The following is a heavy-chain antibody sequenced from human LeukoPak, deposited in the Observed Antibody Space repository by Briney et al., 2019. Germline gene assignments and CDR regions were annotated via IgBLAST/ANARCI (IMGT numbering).Heavy chain of an antibody. CDR3: AKGIRFLEWLLADY. V-gene: IGHV3-23*01. CDR1: GFTFSSYE. J-gene: IGHJ4*02. CDR2: ISGSGGST. D-gene: IGHD3-3*01. Sequence: PGGSLRLSCAASGFTFSSYEMNWVRQAPGKGLEWVSAISGSGGSTYYADSVKGRFTISRDNSKNTLYLQMNSLRAEDTAVYYCAKGIRFLEWLLADYWGQGTLVTVSS.